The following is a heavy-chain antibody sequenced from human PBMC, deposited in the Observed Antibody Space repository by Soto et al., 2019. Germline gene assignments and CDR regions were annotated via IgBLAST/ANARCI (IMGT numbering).Heavy chain of an antibody. V-gene: IGHV4-4*07. CDR3: ASGPYSSGWYVVDY. J-gene: IGHJ4*02. CDR1: GASISAYA. CDR2: LYSSGNT. Sequence: QVQLQESGPGLVKPSETLSLTCTVSGASISAYAWSWIRQPAGKGLERIGRLYSSGNTNYNPSFKSRLTMSADTSKNQFSLKLSSVTAADTAVYYCASGPYSSGWYVVDYWGQGTLVTGSS. D-gene: IGHD6-19*01.